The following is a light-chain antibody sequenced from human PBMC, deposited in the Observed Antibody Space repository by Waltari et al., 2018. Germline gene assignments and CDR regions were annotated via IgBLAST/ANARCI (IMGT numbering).Light chain of an antibody. Sequence: EIVMPQSPATLYVSPGERATLSCRASQTVNANLAWYQRTPGQAPRLLIYDASKRATGIPARFSGSGSGTDFTLTISSLQSEDFGIYYCHHYNTWPPGTFGQGTKLDNK. CDR1: QTVNAN. CDR2: DAS. J-gene: IGKJ2*02. CDR3: HHYNTWPPGT. V-gene: IGKV3-15*01.